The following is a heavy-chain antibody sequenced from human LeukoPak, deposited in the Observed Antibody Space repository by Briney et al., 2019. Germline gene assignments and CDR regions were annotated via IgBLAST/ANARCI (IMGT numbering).Heavy chain of an antibody. CDR1: GFTFSSYW. J-gene: IGHJ4*02. V-gene: IGHV3-7*05. Sequence: GGSLRLSCAASGFTFSSYWMGWVRQAPGKGLEWVANIKQDGNEKYYVDSVKGRFTISRDSAKNSLYLQMNSLRAEDTAVYYCARWSSSSSWYHFDYWGQGTLVTVSS. CDR3: ARWSSSSSWYHFDY. CDR2: IKQDGNEK. D-gene: IGHD6-13*01.